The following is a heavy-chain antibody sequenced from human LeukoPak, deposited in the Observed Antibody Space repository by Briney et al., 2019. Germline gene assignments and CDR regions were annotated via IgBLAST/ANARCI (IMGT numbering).Heavy chain of an antibody. V-gene: IGHV4-39*07. CDR3: ARDRDVVVAARYYFDY. CDR2: IYYSGST. CDR1: GGSISSSSYY. Sequence: SETLSLTCTVSGGSISSSSYYWGWIRQPPGKGLEWIGSIYYSGSTYYNPSLKSRVTISVDTSKNQFSLKLSSVTAADTAVYYCARDRDVVVAARYYFDYWGQGTLVTVSS. D-gene: IGHD2-15*01. J-gene: IGHJ4*02.